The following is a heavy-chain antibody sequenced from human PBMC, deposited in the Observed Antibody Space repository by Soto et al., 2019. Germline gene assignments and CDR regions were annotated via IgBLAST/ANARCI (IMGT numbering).Heavy chain of an antibody. D-gene: IGHD2-2*01. CDR3: ARGRSSSTPMDV. CDR2: IIPIFGTA. CDR1: GGTFSSYA. Sequence: VKVSCKASGGTFSSYAISWVRQAPGQGLEWMGGIIPIFGTANYAQKFQGRVTITADESTSTAYMELSSLRSEDTAVYYCARGRSSSTPMDVWGQGTTVTVSS. V-gene: IGHV1-69*13. J-gene: IGHJ6*02.